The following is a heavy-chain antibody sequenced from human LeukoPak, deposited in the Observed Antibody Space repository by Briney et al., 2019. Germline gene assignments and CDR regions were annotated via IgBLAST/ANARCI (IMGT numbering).Heavy chain of an antibody. D-gene: IGHD5-12*01. Sequence: SETLSLTCTVPGGSISSSSYYWGWIRQPPGKGLEWIGSIYYNGSTYYNPSLKSRVTISVDTSKNQFSLKLSSVTAADTAVYYCARGVRRKRGYSGYDYTPSPLVDYWGQGTLVTVSS. V-gene: IGHV4-39*07. J-gene: IGHJ4*02. CDR3: ARGVRRKRGYSGYDYTPSPLVDY. CDR2: IYYNGST. CDR1: GGSISSSSYY.